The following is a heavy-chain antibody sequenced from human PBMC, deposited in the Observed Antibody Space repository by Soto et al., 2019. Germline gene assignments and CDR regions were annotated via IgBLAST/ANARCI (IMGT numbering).Heavy chain of an antibody. J-gene: IGHJ4*02. Sequence: GGSLRLSCAASGFSFSSYGMHWVRQAPGKGLEWVAVISYDGSNEYYADSVKGRFTISRDNSKNTLYLQMNSLRTEDTAVYYCARLYCSGDCYSDWGQGTLVTVSS. CDR2: ISYDGSNE. CDR3: ARLYCSGDCYSD. V-gene: IGHV3-30*03. D-gene: IGHD2-21*02. CDR1: GFSFSSYG.